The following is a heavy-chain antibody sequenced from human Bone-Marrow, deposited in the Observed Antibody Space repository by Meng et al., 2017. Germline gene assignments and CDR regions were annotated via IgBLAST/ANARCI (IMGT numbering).Heavy chain of an antibody. D-gene: IGHD4-11*01. Sequence: QVPLQRGGAGLLKPSETLSLPCVVSGGSFSDYYWSWIRQPPGKGLEWIGEINHSGSTNYNPSLESRATISVDTSQNNLSLKLSSVTAADSAVYYCARGPTTMAHDFDYWGQGTLVTVSS. CDR2: INHSGST. V-gene: IGHV4-34*01. J-gene: IGHJ4*02. CDR3: ARGPTTMAHDFDY. CDR1: GGSFSDYY.